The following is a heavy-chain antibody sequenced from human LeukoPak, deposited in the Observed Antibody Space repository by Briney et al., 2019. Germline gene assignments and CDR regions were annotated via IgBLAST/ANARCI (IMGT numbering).Heavy chain of an antibody. J-gene: IGHJ4*02. Sequence: ASVKVSCKASGYTFTNYGINWVRQAPGQGLEWMGWISANNGNTKYAQKFQGRVTITRNTSISTAYMELSSLRSEDTAVYYCARGSYYDFWSGYYTALDYWGQGTLVTVSS. V-gene: IGHV1-8*03. CDR1: GYTFTNYG. CDR3: ARGSYYDFWSGYYTALDY. CDR2: ISANNGNT. D-gene: IGHD3-3*01.